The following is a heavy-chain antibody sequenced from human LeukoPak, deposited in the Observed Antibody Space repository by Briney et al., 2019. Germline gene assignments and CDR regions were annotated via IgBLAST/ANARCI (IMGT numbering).Heavy chain of an antibody. D-gene: IGHD2-15*01. Sequence: GGSLRLSCAASGFTFSSYAMSWVRQAPGKGLEWVSAISGSGGSIYYADSVKGRFTISRDNSRNTLYLQMNSLRAEDTALYYCAKDRIVVVAAPFDYWGQGTLVTVSS. V-gene: IGHV3-23*01. CDR1: GFTFSSYA. CDR2: ISGSGGSI. CDR3: AKDRIVVVAAPFDY. J-gene: IGHJ4*02.